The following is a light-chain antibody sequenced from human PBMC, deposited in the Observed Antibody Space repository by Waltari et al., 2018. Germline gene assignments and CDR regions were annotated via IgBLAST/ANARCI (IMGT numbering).Light chain of an antibody. V-gene: IGKV3-15*01. CDR3: QQYNNWPWT. CDR2: GAS. CDR1: QSVSNS. J-gene: IGKJ1*01. Sequence: EIVMTQSPDTLFVSPGERATLSCRASQSVSNSLVWYQRKPGQAPRLLMYGASTRAPGVPARFSGSGSGTEFTLTISSLQSEDFAIYYCQQYNNWPWTFGQGTKVEIK.